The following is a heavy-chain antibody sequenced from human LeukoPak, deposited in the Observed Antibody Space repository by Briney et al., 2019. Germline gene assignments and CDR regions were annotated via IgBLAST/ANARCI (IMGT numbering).Heavy chain of an antibody. D-gene: IGHD2-15*01. CDR2: ISSRSSYI. CDR3: ARDPQKILYSRRI. V-gene: IGHV3-21*01. J-gene: IGHJ4*02. Sequence: PGGSLRLSCAASGFTFSSYSMNWVRQAPGGGLGWVSSISSRSSYIYYADSVTGRFTIPRDNPKNPLYLQRNSLRAKDTAVYSCARDPQKILYSRRIWGQGTLVSVPS. CDR1: GFTFSSYS.